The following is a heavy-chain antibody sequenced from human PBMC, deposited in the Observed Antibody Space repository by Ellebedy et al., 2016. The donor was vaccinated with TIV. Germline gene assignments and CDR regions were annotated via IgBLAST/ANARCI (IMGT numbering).Heavy chain of an antibody. J-gene: IGHJ4*02. Sequence: SETLSLTXTVSGGSISSYYWSWIRQPPGKGLEWIGYIYYSGSTYYNPSLKSRVTISVDTSKNQFSLKLSSVTAADTAVYYCARLTDSYYFDYWGQGTLVTVSS. CDR3: ARLTDSYYFDY. V-gene: IGHV4-59*08. CDR2: IYYSGST. CDR1: GGSISSYY. D-gene: IGHD2-15*01.